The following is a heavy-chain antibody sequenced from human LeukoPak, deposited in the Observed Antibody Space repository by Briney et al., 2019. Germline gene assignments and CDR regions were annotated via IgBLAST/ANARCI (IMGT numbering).Heavy chain of an antibody. D-gene: IGHD1-26*01. J-gene: IGHJ4*02. CDR2: ISYDGSNK. CDR1: GFIFSDHY. CDR3: AKAQGVGATYFDY. Sequence: GGSLRLSCAASGFIFSDHYMDWVRQAPGKGLEWVAVISYDGSNKYYADSVKGRFTISRDNSKNTLYLQMNSLRAEDTAVYYCAKAQGVGATYFDYWGQGTLVTVSS. V-gene: IGHV3-30*18.